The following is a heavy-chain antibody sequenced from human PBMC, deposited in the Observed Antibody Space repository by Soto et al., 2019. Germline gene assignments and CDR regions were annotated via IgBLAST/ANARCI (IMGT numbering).Heavy chain of an antibody. J-gene: IGHJ5*02. CDR2: INSANGNT. Sequence: GASVKVSCKDSGYTFTSHAMHWVRQAPGQRLEWMGWINSANGNTKYSQKFQGWVTMTRDTSISTAYMELSRLRSDDTAVYYCARDTQYGSGITRGAGSFDPWGQGTLVTVSS. D-gene: IGHD3-10*01. CDR3: ARDTQYGSGITRGAGSFDP. CDR1: GYTFTSHA. V-gene: IGHV1-3*01.